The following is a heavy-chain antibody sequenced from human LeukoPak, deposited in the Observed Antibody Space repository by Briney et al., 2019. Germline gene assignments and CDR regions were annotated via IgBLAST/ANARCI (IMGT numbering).Heavy chain of an antibody. CDR3: ARADSPPRTYYDGFWSGYYYYYYYMDV. Sequence: SETLSLTCTVSGGSISSSSYYWGWIRQPPGKGLEWIGSIYYSGSTYYNPSLKSRVTISVDTSKNQFSLKLSSVTAADTAVYYCARADSPPRTYYDGFWSGYYYYYYYMDVWGKGTTVTVSS. V-gene: IGHV4-39*07. CDR1: GGSISSSSYY. CDR2: IYYSGST. J-gene: IGHJ6*03. D-gene: IGHD3-3*01.